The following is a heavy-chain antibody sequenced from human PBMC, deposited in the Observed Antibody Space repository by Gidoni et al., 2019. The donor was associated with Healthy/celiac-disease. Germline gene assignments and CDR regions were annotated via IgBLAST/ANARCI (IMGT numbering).Heavy chain of an antibody. CDR2: IIPIFGTA. CDR3: ARDLVVVVAADSYYYYGMDV. J-gene: IGHJ6*02. V-gene: IGHV1-69*01. Sequence: QVQLVQSGAEVKKPGSSVKVSCKASGGTFSRYAINWVRQAPGQGLEWMGGIIPIFGTANYAQKFQGRVTITADESASTAYMELSSLRSEDTAVYYCARDLVVVVAADSYYYYGMDVWGQGTTVTVSS. D-gene: IGHD2-15*01. CDR1: GGTFSRYA.